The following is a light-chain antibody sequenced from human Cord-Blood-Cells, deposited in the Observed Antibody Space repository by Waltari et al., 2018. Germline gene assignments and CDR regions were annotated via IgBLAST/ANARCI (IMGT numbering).Light chain of an antibody. CDR3: SSYTSSSTYV. V-gene: IGLV2-14*03. J-gene: IGLJ1*01. CDR2: DVS. Sequence: QSALTQPASVPGSPGQSITISCTGTSSDVGGYNYVSWYQQHPGKAPKLMIYDVSNRPSAVSIRSSASKSCNTASLTISGLQAEDEANYYCSSYTSSSTYVFGTGTKLTVL. CDR1: SSDVGGYNY.